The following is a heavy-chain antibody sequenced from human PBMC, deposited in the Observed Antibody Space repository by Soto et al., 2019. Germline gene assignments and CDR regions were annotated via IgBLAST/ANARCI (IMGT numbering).Heavy chain of an antibody. CDR1: GGSLRSTGYY. CDR2: IYYSGST. D-gene: IGHD1-7*01. V-gene: IGHV4-39*01. Sequence: PSETLSLTCTVSGGSLRSTGYYGGCLRQPPGKGLEWIGSIYYSGSTYYNPSLKSRVSMSVDSSKNQFSLRLSSVTAADTAIYYCARQHTWNYVRWFDPWGQGILVAVSS. J-gene: IGHJ5*02. CDR3: ARQHTWNYVRWFDP.